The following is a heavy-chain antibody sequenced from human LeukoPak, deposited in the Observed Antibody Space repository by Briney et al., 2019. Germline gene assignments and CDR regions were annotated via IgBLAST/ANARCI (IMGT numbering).Heavy chain of an antibody. J-gene: IGHJ4*02. CDR2: ISSSSSYI. V-gene: IGHV3-21*01. CDR1: GLTFSSYT. CDR3: ARGGSGNYYTLFDY. D-gene: IGHD3-10*01. Sequence: PGGSLRLSCAASGLTFSSYTMNWVRQAPGKGLEWVSLISSSSSYIYYADSVKGRFTISRDNAKNSLHLQMNSLRAEDTAVYYCARGGSGNYYTLFDYWGQGTLVTVSS.